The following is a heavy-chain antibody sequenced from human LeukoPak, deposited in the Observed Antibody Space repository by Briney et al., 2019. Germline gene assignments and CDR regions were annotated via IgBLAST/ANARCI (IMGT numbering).Heavy chain of an antibody. Sequence: GGSLRLSCAASGFTFNTFNMNWFRQAPGKGLEWVSSITSGGDYIYYADSVKGRFTTSRVNAKNSLSLQLNSLRVEDTAVYYCARGHYDVLAASYKWTPDYWGQGTLVTVSS. CDR1: GFTFNTFN. CDR2: ITSGGDYI. CDR3: ARGHYDVLAASYKWTPDY. J-gene: IGHJ4*02. D-gene: IGHD3-9*01. V-gene: IGHV3-21*01.